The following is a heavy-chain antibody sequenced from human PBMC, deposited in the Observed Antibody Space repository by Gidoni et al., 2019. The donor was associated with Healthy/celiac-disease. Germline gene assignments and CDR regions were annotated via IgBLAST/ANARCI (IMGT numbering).Heavy chain of an antibody. J-gene: IGHJ6*03. CDR1: GGSFSGYS. CDR2: INQSGTT. V-gene: IGHV4-34*01. D-gene: IGHD1-7*01. CDR3: ARGKYSWNYALRGYMDD. Sequence: VQLQQWGAGLLMPSEILSLTCAVYGGSFSGYSWSSIRQPPGKGLEWIGEINQSGTTNYNPSLKSRVTISVDTSKNQFSLKLSSVTAAGTAVYDCARGKYSWNYALRGYMDDWGKGTTVTVSS.